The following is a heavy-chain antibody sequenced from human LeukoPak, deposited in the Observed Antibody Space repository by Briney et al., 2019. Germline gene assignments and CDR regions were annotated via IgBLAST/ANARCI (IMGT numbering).Heavy chain of an antibody. CDR1: GFTFSSYA. V-gene: IGHV3-30-3*01. Sequence: PGSSLRLSCAASGFTFSSYAMHWVRQAPGKGLDLEWVTVLSYDANEYYADSVKGRFTISRDNSKNTLYLQMNSLRAEDTAVYYCAKDRHITMIVGGNDAFDIWGQGTMVTVSS. D-gene: IGHD3-22*01. CDR3: AKDRHITMIVGGNDAFDI. CDR2: LSYDANE. J-gene: IGHJ3*02.